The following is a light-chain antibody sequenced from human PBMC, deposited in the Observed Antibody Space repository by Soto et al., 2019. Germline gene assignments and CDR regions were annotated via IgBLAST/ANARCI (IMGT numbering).Light chain of an antibody. V-gene: IGLV2-14*01. CDR3: SSYTSDSTLV. CDR2: EVS. J-gene: IGLJ3*02. CDR1: STDVGGYNY. Sequence: QSALTQPASVSGSPGQSIAISCTGTSTDVGGYNYVSWYQQHPGKAPKLMIYEVSNWPSGVSNRFSGAKSGNTASLTISGLQAEDEADYYCSSYTSDSTLVFGGGTKVTVL.